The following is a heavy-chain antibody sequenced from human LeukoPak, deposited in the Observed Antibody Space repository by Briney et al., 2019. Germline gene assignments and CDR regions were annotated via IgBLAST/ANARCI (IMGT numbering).Heavy chain of an antibody. D-gene: IGHD3-9*01. CDR2: INPNSGGT. Sequence: ASVKVSCKASGYTFTGYYMHWVRQAPGQGLEWMGWINPNSGGTNYAQKFQGRVTMTRDTSISTAYMELSRLRSGDTAVYYCARDSSVIRYFDWLLSYDAFDIWGQGTMVTVSS. V-gene: IGHV1-2*02. CDR3: ARDSSVIRYFDWLLSYDAFDI. CDR1: GYTFTGYY. J-gene: IGHJ3*02.